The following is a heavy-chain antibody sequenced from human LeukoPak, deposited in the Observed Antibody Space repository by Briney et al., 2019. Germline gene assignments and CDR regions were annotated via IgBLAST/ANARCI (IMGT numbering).Heavy chain of an antibody. J-gene: IGHJ4*02. CDR3: ARRRIFDY. Sequence: KSSETLSLTCAVYGGSFSGYYWSWIRQPPGKGLEWIGEINHSGSTNYNPSLKSRVTISVDTSKNQFSLKLSSVTAADTAVYYCARRRIFDYWGQGTLVTVSS. CDR1: GGSFSGYY. V-gene: IGHV4-34*01. CDR2: INHSGST.